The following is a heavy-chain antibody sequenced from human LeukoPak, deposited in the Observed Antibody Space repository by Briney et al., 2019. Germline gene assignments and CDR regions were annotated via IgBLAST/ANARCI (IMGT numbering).Heavy chain of an antibody. D-gene: IGHD3-22*01. CDR2: IYTSGST. Sequence: TLSLTCTVSGGSISSGGYYWSWIRQPAGKGLEWIGRIYTSGSTNYNPSLKSRVTMSVDTSKNQFSLKLSSVTAADTAVYYCARHYCDSSGYYFPPPGNAFDIWGQGTMVTVSS. J-gene: IGHJ3*02. CDR1: GGSISSGGYY. V-gene: IGHV4-61*02. CDR3: ARHYCDSSGYYFPPPGNAFDI.